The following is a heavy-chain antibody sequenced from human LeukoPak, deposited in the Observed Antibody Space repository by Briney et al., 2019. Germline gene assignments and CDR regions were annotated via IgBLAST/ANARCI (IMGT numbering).Heavy chain of an antibody. J-gene: IGHJ4*02. D-gene: IGHD4-17*01. CDR2: IYTSGST. CDR3: AREKDDYGDYVDY. V-gene: IGHV4-61*02. Sequence: PSETLSLTCTVSDGSISSGSYYWSWIRQPAGKGLEWIGRIYTSGSTNYNPSLKSRVTISVDTSKNQFSLKLSSVTAADTAVYYCAREKDDYGDYVDYWGQGTLVTVSS. CDR1: DGSISSGSYY.